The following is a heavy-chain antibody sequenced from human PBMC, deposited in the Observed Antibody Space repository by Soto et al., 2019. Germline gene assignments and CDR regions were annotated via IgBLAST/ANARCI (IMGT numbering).Heavy chain of an antibody. J-gene: IGHJ4*02. CDR2: IYWDDDK. CDR3: AHRPSGYKYPFDY. D-gene: IGHD5-12*01. Sequence: QITLKESGPTLVKPTQTLTLTCTFSGFSLSTRGVGVGWFRQPPGRALEWLALIYWDDDKRYSPSLQNRPTTTRDTTTTPVVLTLTNMDPVDKATYYCAHRPSGYKYPFDYWCQGTLVTVSS. CDR1: GFSLSTRGVG. V-gene: IGHV2-5*02.